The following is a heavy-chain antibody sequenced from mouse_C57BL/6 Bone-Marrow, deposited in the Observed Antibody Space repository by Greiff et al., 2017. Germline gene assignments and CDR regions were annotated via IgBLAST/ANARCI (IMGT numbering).Heavy chain of an antibody. CDR3: SRLRLLRFAY. CDR1: GFTFSSYG. J-gene: IGHJ3*01. Sequence: EVQLVESGGDLVKPGGSLKLSCAASGFTFSSYGMSWVRQTPDKRLEWVAAISSGGSYTYYPDSVKGRFTISRDNAKTILYLQMSRLKSEYTAMYYCSRLRLLRFAYWGQGTLVTVSA. CDR2: ISSGGSYT. V-gene: IGHV5-6*01. D-gene: IGHD1-1*01.